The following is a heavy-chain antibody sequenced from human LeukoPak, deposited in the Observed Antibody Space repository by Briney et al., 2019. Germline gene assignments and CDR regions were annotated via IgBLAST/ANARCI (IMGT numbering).Heavy chain of an antibody. D-gene: IGHD6-19*01. Sequence: GGSLRPSCAASGFTFSSYSMNWVRQAPGKGLEWVSSISSSSSYIYYADSVKGRFTISRDNAKNSLYLQMNSLRAEDTAVYYCARDPSGAVAGNYWGQGTLVTVSS. CDR2: ISSSSSYI. V-gene: IGHV3-21*01. J-gene: IGHJ4*02. CDR3: ARDPSGAVAGNY. CDR1: GFTFSSYS.